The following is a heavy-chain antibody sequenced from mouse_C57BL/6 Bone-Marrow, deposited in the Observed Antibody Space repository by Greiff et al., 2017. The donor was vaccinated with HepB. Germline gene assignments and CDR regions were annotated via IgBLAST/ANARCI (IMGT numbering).Heavy chain of an antibody. V-gene: IGHV1-69*01. CDR1: GYTFTSYW. J-gene: IGHJ1*03. D-gene: IGHD1-1*01. CDR3: ARASSYYGSSYWYLDV. CDR2: IDPSDSYT. Sequence: QVQLQQPGAELVMPGASVKLSCKASGYTFTSYWMHWVKQRPGQGLEWIGEIDPSDSYTNYNHKFKGKSTLTVDKSSSTAYMQLSSLTSEDSAVYYCARASSYYGSSYWYLDVWGTGTTVTVSS.